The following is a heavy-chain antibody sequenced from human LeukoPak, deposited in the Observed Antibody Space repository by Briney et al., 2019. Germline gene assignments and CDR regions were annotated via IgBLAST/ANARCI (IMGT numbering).Heavy chain of an antibody. V-gene: IGHV1-18*01. Sequence: ASVKVSCKASGYTFTSYGISWVRQAPGQGLEWMGWISAYNGNTNYAQKLQGRVTMTTDTSTSTAYMELRSLRSEDTAAYYCASRPYGSGSYYLYGMDVWGQGTTVTVSS. CDR3: ASRPYGSGSYYLYGMDV. CDR1: GYTFTSYG. CDR2: ISAYNGNT. J-gene: IGHJ6*02. D-gene: IGHD3-10*01.